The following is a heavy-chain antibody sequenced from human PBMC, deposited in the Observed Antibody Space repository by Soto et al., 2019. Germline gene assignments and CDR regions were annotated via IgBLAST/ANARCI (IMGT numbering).Heavy chain of an antibody. CDR1: GDTFTNFD. CDR2: MRANSGDT. Sequence: SXXVSCKASGDTFTNFDFNWVRQPTGQGLEWIGWMRANSGDTGHAQKFQGRVSMTRDTSMSTAYMELSSLRAEDTAVYYCARYIYGQGFKAWGQGTLVFVSS. D-gene: IGHD3-3*02. CDR3: ARYIYGQGFKA. J-gene: IGHJ5*02. V-gene: IGHV1-8*01.